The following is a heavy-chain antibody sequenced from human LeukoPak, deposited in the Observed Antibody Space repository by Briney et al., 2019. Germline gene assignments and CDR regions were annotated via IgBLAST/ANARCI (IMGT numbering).Heavy chain of an antibody. V-gene: IGHV1-18*01. D-gene: IGHD2-15*01. J-gene: IGHJ3*02. CDR3: VSVVAATAIDI. CDR1: GYTFTSYG. Sequence: GASVKVSFKAPGYTFTSYGISWVRQAPGQGLEWMGWISAYNGNTNYAQKLQGRVTMTTDTSTSTAYMELRSLRSDDTAVYYCVSVVAATAIDIWGQGTMVTVSS. CDR2: ISAYNGNT.